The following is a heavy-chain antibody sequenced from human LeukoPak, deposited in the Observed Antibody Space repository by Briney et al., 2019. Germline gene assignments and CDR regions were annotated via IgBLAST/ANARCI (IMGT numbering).Heavy chain of an antibody. D-gene: IGHD3-3*01. V-gene: IGHV1-46*01. CDR3: ARDGTVLRFLEWLPGGYGMDV. CDR2: INPSGGST. CDR1: GYTFTSYY. J-gene: IGHJ6*02. Sequence: ASVKVSCKASGYTFTSYYMHWVRRAPGQGLEWMGIINPSGGSTSYAQKFQGRVTMTRDTSTSTVYMELSSLRSEDTAVYYCARDGTVLRFLEWLPGGYGMDVWGQGTTVTVSS.